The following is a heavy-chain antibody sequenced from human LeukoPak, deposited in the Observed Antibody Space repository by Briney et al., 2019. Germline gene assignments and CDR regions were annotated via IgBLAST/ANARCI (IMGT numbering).Heavy chain of an antibody. CDR1: GFTFSNFA. D-gene: IGHD5-12*01. CDR3: AKRSSGYDYYFDY. J-gene: IGHJ4*02. V-gene: IGHV3-30*18. Sequence: GGSLRLSCAASGFTFSNFAMHWVRQAPGKGLEWVAIISYDGSKKYYVGSVKGRFTISRDNSKNTLYLEMNSLRVEDTAVYYCAKRSSGYDYYFDYWGQGTLVTVSS. CDR2: ISYDGSKK.